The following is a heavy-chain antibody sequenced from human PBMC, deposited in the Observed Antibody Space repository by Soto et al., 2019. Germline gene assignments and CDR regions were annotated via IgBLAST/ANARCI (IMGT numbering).Heavy chain of an antibody. CDR1: GYSVTSYW. CDR2: IYPGDADT. Sequence: GESLKISCKGSGYSVTSYWIGWVRQMPGKGLEWMVIIYPGDADTRYSPSFQGQVTISADKSISTAYLQWSSLKASATAMYYCEFTDYSGMEVWGNGTTLTASS. J-gene: IGHJ6*01. V-gene: IGHV5-51*01. CDR3: EFTDYSGMEV. D-gene: IGHD4-4*01.